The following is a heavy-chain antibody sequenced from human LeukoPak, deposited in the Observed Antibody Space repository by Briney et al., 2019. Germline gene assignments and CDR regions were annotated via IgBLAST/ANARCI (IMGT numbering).Heavy chain of an antibody. Sequence: PSETLSLTCTVSGGSISSSSYYWGWIRQPPGKGLEWFGSIYYSGSTYYNPALKSRVTISVDTSKNQFSLKLSSVTAADTAVYYCASKYQLLWGYNWFDPWGQGTLVTVSS. J-gene: IGHJ5*02. D-gene: IGHD2-2*01. V-gene: IGHV4-39*01. CDR3: ASKYQLLWGYNWFDP. CDR1: GGSISSSSYY. CDR2: IYYSGST.